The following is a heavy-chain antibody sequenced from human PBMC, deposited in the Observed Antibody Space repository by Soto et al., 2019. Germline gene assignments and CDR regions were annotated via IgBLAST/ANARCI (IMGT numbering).Heavy chain of an antibody. V-gene: IGHV3-30-3*01. CDR1: GFTFRSYD. CDR2: ISNDENNR. J-gene: IGHJ5*02. D-gene: IGHD5-18*01. CDR3: ARAMDTAMASKDNWFDP. Sequence: QVQLVESGGGVVQPGRSLRLSCAASGFTFRSYDMHWVRQAPGKGLEWVAVISNDENNRYYTDSVKGRFTISRDNSKNTRYLQMNSLRAEDTAVYYCARAMDTAMASKDNWFDPWGQGTLVTVSS.